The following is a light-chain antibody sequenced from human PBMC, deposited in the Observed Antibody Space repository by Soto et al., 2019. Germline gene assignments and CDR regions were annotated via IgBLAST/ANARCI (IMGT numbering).Light chain of an antibody. J-gene: IGLJ2*01. CDR1: SSDIGAYNY. CDR3: CSYAGTYIFL. CDR2: DVT. Sequence: SALTQPRSVSGSPGQSVTISCTGTSSDIGAYNYVSWYQQLPGKAPKLMIYDVTKRPSGVPDRFSASKSGTTASLTISGLQAEDEADYYCCSYAGTYIFLFGGGTQLSVL. V-gene: IGLV2-11*01.